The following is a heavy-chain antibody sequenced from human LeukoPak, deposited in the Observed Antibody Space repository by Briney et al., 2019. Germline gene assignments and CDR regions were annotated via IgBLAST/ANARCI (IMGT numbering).Heavy chain of an antibody. CDR2: IKQDGSEK. Sequence: GGSLILSCAGSGVTFSSYWMSWVRQAPGKGLEWVANIKQDGSEKYYVDSVKGRFTISRDNAKNSLYLQMNSLRDEDTAVYYCARERVVGATDYWGQGTLVTVSS. D-gene: IGHD1-26*01. CDR3: ARERVVGATDY. J-gene: IGHJ4*02. CDR1: GVTFSSYW. V-gene: IGHV3-7*01.